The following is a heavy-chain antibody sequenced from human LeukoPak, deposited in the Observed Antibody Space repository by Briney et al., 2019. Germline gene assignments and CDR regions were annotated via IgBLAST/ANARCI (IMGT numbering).Heavy chain of an antibody. D-gene: IGHD3-22*01. J-gene: IGHJ4*02. Sequence: SGTLSLTCTVSGGSISRGAYYWSWIRHHPGKGLEWIGYIHYSGSTYYNPSLKSRVTISVDTSKNQFSLNLSSVTAADTAVYYCARAPDPNFYDRSGFDYWGQGTLITVSS. CDR2: IHYSGST. CDR3: ARAPDPNFYDRSGFDY. CDR1: GGSISRGAYY. V-gene: IGHV4-31*03.